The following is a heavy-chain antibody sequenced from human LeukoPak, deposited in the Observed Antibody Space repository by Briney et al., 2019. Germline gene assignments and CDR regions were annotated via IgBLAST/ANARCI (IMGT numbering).Heavy chain of an antibody. Sequence: ASVKVSCKASGYTFTGYYMHWVRQAPGQGLEWMGWINPNSGGTNYAQKFQGRVTMTRDTSISTAYMELSRLRSDDTAVYYCARLPVGYCSSTSCPDYWGQGTLVTVPS. V-gene: IGHV1-2*02. CDR2: INPNSGGT. CDR1: GYTFTGYY. J-gene: IGHJ4*02. D-gene: IGHD2-2*01. CDR3: ARLPVGYCSSTSCPDY.